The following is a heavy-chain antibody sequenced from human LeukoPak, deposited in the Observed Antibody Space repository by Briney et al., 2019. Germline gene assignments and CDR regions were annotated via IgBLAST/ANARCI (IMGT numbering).Heavy chain of an antibody. CDR3: AKVLGRVVAPDFGYSFDY. V-gene: IGHV3-23*01. D-gene: IGHD2-15*01. J-gene: IGHJ4*02. CDR1: GFTFNTYS. CDR2: ISDSGGST. Sequence: GGPLRLSCAASGFTFNTYSMSWVRQAPGKGLEGISSISDSGGSTSYADSVRGRFTISKDNARNTLYLQMNSLRADDTAVYYCAKVLGRVVAPDFGYSFDYWGQGTLVTVSS.